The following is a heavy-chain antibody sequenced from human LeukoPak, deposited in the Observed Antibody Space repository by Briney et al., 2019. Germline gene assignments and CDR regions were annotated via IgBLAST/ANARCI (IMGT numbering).Heavy chain of an antibody. CDR3: ARHYDLMGDAFDI. CDR1: GGSISSGGYY. V-gene: IGHV4-31*03. J-gene: IGHJ3*02. CDR2: IYYSGST. D-gene: IGHD3-3*01. Sequence: PSETLSLTCTVSGGSISSGGYYWSWIRQHPGKGLEWIGYIYYSGSTYYNPSLKSRVTISVDTSKNQFSLKPSSVTAADTAVYYCARHYDLMGDAFDIWGQGTMVTVSS.